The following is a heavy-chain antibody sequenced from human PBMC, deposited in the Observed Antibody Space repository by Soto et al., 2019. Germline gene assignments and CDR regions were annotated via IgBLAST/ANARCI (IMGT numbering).Heavy chain of an antibody. CDR2: INHSGST. Sequence: SETLSLTCAVYGGSFSGYYWSWIRQPPGKGLEWIGEINHSGSTNYNPSLKSRVTISVDTSKNQFSLKLSSVTAADTAVYYCARGGFYYYGSGSYSPRDYGMDVWGQGTTVTVSS. V-gene: IGHV4-34*01. J-gene: IGHJ6*02. CDR3: ARGGFYYYGSGSYSPRDYGMDV. D-gene: IGHD3-10*01. CDR1: GGSFSGYY.